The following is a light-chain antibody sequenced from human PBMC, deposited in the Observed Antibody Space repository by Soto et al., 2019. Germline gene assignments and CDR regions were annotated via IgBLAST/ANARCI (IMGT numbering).Light chain of an antibody. Sequence: QSALTQPASVSGSPGQSITISCTGTSSDVGAYNLVSWHQHHPGRAPKLFIFDVSDRPSGVSNRFSGSKSGNTASLTISGLQAEDEAFYYCSSYTNTTTLVFGGGTKLTVL. CDR2: DVS. CDR1: SSDVGAYNL. J-gene: IGLJ3*02. V-gene: IGLV2-14*02. CDR3: SSYTNTTTLV.